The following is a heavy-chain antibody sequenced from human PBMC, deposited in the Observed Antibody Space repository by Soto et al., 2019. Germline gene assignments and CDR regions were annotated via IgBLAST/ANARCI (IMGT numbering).Heavy chain of an antibody. CDR1: GGSISSYY. J-gene: IGHJ4*02. V-gene: IGHV4-59*01. D-gene: IGHD3-16*02. CDR2: IYYSGSS. CDR3: ARGAHDCVWGSYRYDY. Sequence: SETLSLTCTVSGGSISSYYWSWIRQPPGKGLEWIGYIYYSGSSNYNPSLKSRVTISVDTSKNQFYLKLSSVTAADTAVYYCARGAHDCVWGSYRYDYWGQGTLVTVSS.